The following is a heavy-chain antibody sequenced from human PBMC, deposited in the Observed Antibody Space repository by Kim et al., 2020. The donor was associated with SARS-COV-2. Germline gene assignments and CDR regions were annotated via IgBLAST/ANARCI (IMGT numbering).Heavy chain of an antibody. CDR2: IYHSGST. J-gene: IGHJ4*02. D-gene: IGHD3-10*01. V-gene: IGHV4-4*02. CDR1: GGSISSSNW. CDR3: AREITMVRGVIRKYYFDY. Sequence: SETLSLTCAVSGGSISSSNWWSWVRQPPGKGLEWIGEIYHSGSTNYNPSLKSRVTISVDKSKNQFSLKLSSVTAADTAVYYCAREITMVRGVIRKYYFDYWGQGTLVTVSS.